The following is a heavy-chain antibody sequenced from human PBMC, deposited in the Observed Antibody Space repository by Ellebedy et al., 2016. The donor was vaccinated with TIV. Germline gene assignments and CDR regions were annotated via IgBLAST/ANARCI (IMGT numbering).Heavy chain of an antibody. CDR2: IKEDGSDK. Sequence: GGSLRLXXAASGFTFSSYSMNWVRQAPGKGLEWVANIKEDGSDKYYVDSVKGRFTISRDNAKNSLYLQMNSLTAEDTAVYYCARDFRGSSWSTPFDYWGQGTLVTVSS. D-gene: IGHD6-13*01. CDR1: GFTFSSYS. J-gene: IGHJ4*02. CDR3: ARDFRGSSWSTPFDY. V-gene: IGHV3-7*01.